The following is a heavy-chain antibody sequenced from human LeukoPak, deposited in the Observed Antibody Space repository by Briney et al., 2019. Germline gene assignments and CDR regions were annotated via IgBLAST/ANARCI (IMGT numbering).Heavy chain of an antibody. CDR2: IFNTGNT. J-gene: IGHJ4*02. CDR3: ASRPADTTWYGVFDY. Sequence: PSETLSLTCGVSGGSINSHYWSWIRQPPGKRLEWIGYIFNTGNTNYNPSLASRVTMSVDTSRSQFFLRLSPVTAADTAIYYCASRPADTTWYGVFDYWSQGTLVTLSS. CDR1: GGSINSHY. V-gene: IGHV4-59*11. D-gene: IGHD3-10*01.